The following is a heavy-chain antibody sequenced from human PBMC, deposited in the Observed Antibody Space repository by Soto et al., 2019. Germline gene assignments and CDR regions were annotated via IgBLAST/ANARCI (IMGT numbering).Heavy chain of an antibody. CDR2: INAGNGNT. V-gene: IGHV1-3*01. CDR3: ARSDMTVAAAFNI. D-gene: IGHD6-19*01. Sequence: QAQLVQSGAEVKKPGASVKVSCKASGYTITNYAIHWVRQAPGQGLEWMGWINAGNGNTKYSQNFQGRFTITRDTSARTAYLELSSLRSEDTAVYFCARSDMTVAAAFNIWGQGTKVTVSS. J-gene: IGHJ3*02. CDR1: GYTITNYA.